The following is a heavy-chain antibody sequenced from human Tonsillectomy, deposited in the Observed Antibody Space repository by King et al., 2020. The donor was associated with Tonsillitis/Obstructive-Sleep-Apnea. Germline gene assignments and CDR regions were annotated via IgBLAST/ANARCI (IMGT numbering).Heavy chain of an antibody. CDR3: ARGRNHEYYYDSSDLTGDALDI. V-gene: IGHV4-34*01. D-gene: IGHD3-22*01. CDR2: INHSGST. CDR1: GGSFSAHY. J-gene: IGHJ3*02. Sequence: VQLQQWGAGLLKPSETLSLTCAVYGGSFSAHYWSWIRQPPGKGLEWIGEINHSGSTNYNPSLKSRVTISVDTSKNQFSLKLSSVTAADTAVYYCARGRNHEYYYDSSDLTGDALDIWGQGAMVTVSS.